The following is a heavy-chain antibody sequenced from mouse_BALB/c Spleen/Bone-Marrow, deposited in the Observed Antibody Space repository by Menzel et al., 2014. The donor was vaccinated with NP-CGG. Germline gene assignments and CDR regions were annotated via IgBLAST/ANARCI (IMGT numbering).Heavy chain of an antibody. CDR2: ISSGGSYT. V-gene: IGHV5-6-4*01. Sequence: VQLKESGGGLVKPGGSLQLSCAASGFTFSSYTMSWVRQTPEKRLEWVATISSGGSYTYYPDSVKGRFTISRDNAKNTLYLQMSSLKSEDTAMYYCTRDAMDYWGQGTSVTVSS. CDR1: GFTFSSYT. J-gene: IGHJ4*01. CDR3: TRDAMDY.